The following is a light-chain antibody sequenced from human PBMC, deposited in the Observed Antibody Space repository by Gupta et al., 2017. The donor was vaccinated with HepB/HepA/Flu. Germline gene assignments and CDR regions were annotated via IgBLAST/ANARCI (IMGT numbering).Light chain of an antibody. CDR3: QQYGSSYI. V-gene: IGKV3-20*01. J-gene: IGKJ2*01. CDR2: GGS. CDR1: QSVGSFS. Sequence: EIVVTQSPGTLSLSPGERATLSCRASQSVGSFSLAWYQQKPGQAPRLLIYGGSNRATGIPDRFSGSGSGTDFTLTITRLEPEDFAVYYWQQYGSSYIFGQGTKVEIK.